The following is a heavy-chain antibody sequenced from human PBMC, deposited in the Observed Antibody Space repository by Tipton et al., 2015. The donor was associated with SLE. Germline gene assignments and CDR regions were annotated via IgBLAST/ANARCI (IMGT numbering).Heavy chain of an antibody. D-gene: IGHD1-26*01. CDR2: IDYNGST. Sequence: TLSLTCTVSGGSISSYYWSWIRQPPGKGLEWIGYIDYNGSTNYKASLRSRVTMSVDRSKNQFSLKLSSVTAADTAVYYCARDRIVGTKGAFDIWGQGTMVTVSS. V-gene: IGHV4-59*01. CDR1: GGSISSYY. CDR3: ARDRIVGTKGAFDI. J-gene: IGHJ3*02.